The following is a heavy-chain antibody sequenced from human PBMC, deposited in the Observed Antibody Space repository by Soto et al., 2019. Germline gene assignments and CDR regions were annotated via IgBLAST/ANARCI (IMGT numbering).Heavy chain of an antibody. CDR2: IYYSGST. V-gene: IGHV4-39*01. D-gene: IGHD6-19*01. J-gene: IGHJ3*02. CDR3: ARRLAVAGSAFDI. Sequence: SETLSLTCTVSGGSISSSSYYWGWIRQPPGKGLEWIGSIYYSGSTYYNPSLKSRVTISVDTSKNQFSLKLGSVTAADTAVYYGARRLAVAGSAFDIWGQGTMVTVSS. CDR1: GGSISSSSYY.